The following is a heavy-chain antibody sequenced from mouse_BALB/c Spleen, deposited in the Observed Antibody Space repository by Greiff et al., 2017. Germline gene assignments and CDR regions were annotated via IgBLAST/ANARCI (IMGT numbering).Heavy chain of an antibody. CDR3: ARAGYRSWFAY. J-gene: IGHJ3*01. Sequence: EVHLVESGGGLVQPGGSLKLSCAASGFTFSSYGMSWVRQTPDKRLELVATINSNGGSTYYPDSVKGRFTISRDNAKNTLYLQMSSLKSEDTAMYYCARAGYRSWFAYWGQGTLVTVAA. CDR1: GFTFSSYG. D-gene: IGHD2-14*01. CDR2: INSNGGST. V-gene: IGHV5-6-3*01.